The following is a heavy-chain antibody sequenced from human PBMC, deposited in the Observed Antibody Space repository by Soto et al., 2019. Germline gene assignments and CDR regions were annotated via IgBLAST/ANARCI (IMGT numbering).Heavy chain of an antibody. Sequence: PGESLKISCQGSGYSFTNYWIGWVRQMPGKGLEWMGNIYPGDSDARYSPTFQGQVTNSADKAIRIAYLKWNTLKASDTAMYYCARQVSVAVTVSVLYYFNYWGHGTLVTVSS. J-gene: IGHJ4*01. CDR3: ARQVSVAVTVSVLYYFNY. D-gene: IGHD6-19*01. CDR2: IYPGDSDA. V-gene: IGHV5-51*01. CDR1: GYSFTNYW.